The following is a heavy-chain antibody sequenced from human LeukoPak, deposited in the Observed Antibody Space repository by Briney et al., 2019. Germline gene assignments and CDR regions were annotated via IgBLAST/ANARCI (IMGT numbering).Heavy chain of an antibody. Sequence: GGSLRLSCAASGFTFSDHYMSWIRQAPGQGLERVSYISVSGNTIYYADSVKGRFTISRDNAKNSLYLQMNSLRAEDTAVYYCARSILPAANAIDYWGQGTLLTVSS. V-gene: IGHV3-11*04. CDR1: GFTFSDHY. CDR2: ISVSGNTI. D-gene: IGHD2-2*01. J-gene: IGHJ4*02. CDR3: ARSILPAANAIDY.